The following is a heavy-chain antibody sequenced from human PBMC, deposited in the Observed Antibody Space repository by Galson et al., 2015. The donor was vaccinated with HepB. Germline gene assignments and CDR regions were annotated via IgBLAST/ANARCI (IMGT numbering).Heavy chain of an antibody. Sequence: SLRLSCAASGFTFSNAWMSWVRQAPGKGLEWVGRIKSKTDGGTTDYAAPVKGRFTISRDDSKNTLYLQMNSLKTEDTAVYYCTTDIAVAGTLQDYWGQGTLVTVSS. CDR2: IKSKTDGGTT. D-gene: IGHD6-19*01. CDR3: TTDIAVAGTLQDY. CDR1: GFTFSNAW. V-gene: IGHV3-15*01. J-gene: IGHJ4*02.